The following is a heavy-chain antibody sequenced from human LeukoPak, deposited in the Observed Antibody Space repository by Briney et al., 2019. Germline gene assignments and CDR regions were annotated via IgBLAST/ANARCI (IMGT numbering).Heavy chain of an antibody. V-gene: IGHV1-18*04. CDR3: ARDMVVAAISAFDI. Sequence: ASVKVSCKASGYTFTSYYMHWVRQAPGQGLEWMGWISAYKGNTNYAEKLQGRVTMTTDTSTSTAYMELRSLRSDDTAVYYCARDMVVAAISAFDIWGQGTMVTVSS. CDR1: GYTFTSYY. CDR2: ISAYKGNT. J-gene: IGHJ3*02. D-gene: IGHD2-15*01.